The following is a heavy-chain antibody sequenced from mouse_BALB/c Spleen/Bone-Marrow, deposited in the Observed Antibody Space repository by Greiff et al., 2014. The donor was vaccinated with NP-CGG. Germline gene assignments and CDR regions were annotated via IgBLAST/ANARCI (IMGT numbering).Heavy chain of an antibody. CDR1: GFSLTSYG. V-gene: IGHV2-9*02. CDR3: ARALDSSGYGFAY. D-gene: IGHD3-2*01. Sequence: VKLQESGPGLVAPSQSLSITCTVSGFSLTSYGVHWVRQPPGKGLEWLGVIWAGGSTNYNSALMSRLSISKDNSKSQVFLKVNSLQTDDTAMYYCARALDSSGYGFAYWGQGTLVTVSA. CDR2: IWAGGST. J-gene: IGHJ3*01.